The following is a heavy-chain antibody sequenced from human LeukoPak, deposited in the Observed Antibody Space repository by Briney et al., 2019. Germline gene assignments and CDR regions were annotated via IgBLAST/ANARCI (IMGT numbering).Heavy chain of an antibody. Sequence: GGSLRLSCAASGFSFSSYAMTWVRQAPGKGPEWISSITDSGGNTYSADSVKGRFTISRDNSKNTLYLQMNSLRAEDTAVYYCARDGRFSSGSSDWFDPWGQGTLVTVSS. V-gene: IGHV3-23*01. CDR1: GFSFSSYA. CDR2: ITDSGGNT. CDR3: ARDGRFSSGSSDWFDP. D-gene: IGHD6-19*01. J-gene: IGHJ5*02.